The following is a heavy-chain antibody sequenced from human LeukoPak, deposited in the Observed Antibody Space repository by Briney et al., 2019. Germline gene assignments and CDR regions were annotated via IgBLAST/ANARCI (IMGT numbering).Heavy chain of an antibody. J-gene: IGHJ5*02. CDR1: GFSFSAYW. V-gene: IGHV3-7*01. Sequence: PGGSLTLSCAASGFSFSAYWMSWLRQAPGKGLEWVANLKPDGTENYFVDSVKGRFTISRDNAKNSLYLQMNSLKAEDTSVYYCGIDEEGPTTSWGQGTLVTVST. CDR2: LKPDGTEN. CDR3: GIDEEGPTTS. D-gene: IGHD1/OR15-1a*01.